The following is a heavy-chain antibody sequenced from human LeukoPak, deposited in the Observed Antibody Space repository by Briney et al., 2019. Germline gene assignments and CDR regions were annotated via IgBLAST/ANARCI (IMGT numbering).Heavy chain of an antibody. CDR2: IKEDGSEK. CDR1: GFSFSDYW. V-gene: IGHV3-7*04. Sequence: PGGSLRLSCAASGFSFSDYWMTWVRQAPGKGLEWVANIKEDGSEKYYVDSVKGRFTISRDNAKNSVYPQMNSLRVEDTAVYYCARGWGEHDYWGQGTLVPVSS. J-gene: IGHJ4*02. CDR3: ARGWGEHDY. D-gene: IGHD3-16*01.